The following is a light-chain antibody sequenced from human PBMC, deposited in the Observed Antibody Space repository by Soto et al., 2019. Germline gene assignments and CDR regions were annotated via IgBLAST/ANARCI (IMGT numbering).Light chain of an antibody. CDR3: QEYNGHSRLT. J-gene: IGKJ4*01. CDR1: QNIRSW. Sequence: DIQMTQSPSTLSASVGDRVTITCRASQNIRSWLAWYQQKPGKAPELLIYSASGLESGVPSRFSGSGSGTEFTLTISSLQPDDFATYYSQEYNGHSRLTFGGGTKVEIK. V-gene: IGKV1-5*03. CDR2: SAS.